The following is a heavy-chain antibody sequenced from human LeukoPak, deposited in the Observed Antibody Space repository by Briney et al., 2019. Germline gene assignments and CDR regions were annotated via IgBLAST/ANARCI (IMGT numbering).Heavy chain of an antibody. CDR3: ARGAVAGTGWFDP. CDR1: GYAFTAYY. Sequence: ASVKVSCKASGYAFTAYYMHWVRQAPGQGLEWMGWINPTSGGTNYAQKFQGRVTMTRDTSISTAYVELSRLTSDDTAVYYCARGAVAGTGWFDPWGQGTLVIVSS. V-gene: IGHV1-2*02. CDR2: INPTSGGT. D-gene: IGHD6-19*01. J-gene: IGHJ5*02.